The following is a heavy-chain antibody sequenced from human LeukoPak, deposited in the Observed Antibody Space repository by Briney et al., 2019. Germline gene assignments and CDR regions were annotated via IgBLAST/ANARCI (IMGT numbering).Heavy chain of an antibody. CDR2: ISGSGVNT. Sequence: GGSLRLSCAASGFTFSSYSMNWVRQAPGKGLEWVSDISGSGVNTYYADSVKGRFTISRDNSKNTLYLEMNSLRAEDTAVYYCAKKWGAYFDYWGQGTLVTVSS. J-gene: IGHJ4*02. CDR3: AKKWGAYFDY. D-gene: IGHD3-16*01. V-gene: IGHV3-23*01. CDR1: GFTFSSYS.